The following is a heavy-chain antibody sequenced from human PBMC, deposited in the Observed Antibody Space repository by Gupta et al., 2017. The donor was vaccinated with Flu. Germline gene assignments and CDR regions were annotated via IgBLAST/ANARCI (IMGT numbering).Heavy chain of an antibody. V-gene: IGHV3-72*01. J-gene: IGHJ2*01. D-gene: IGHD3-22*01. Sequence: GRTRNKANSYTTEYAASVKGRFTISRDDSKNSLYLQMNSLKTEDTAVYYCARAAITMIVVDWYFDLWGRGTLVTVSS. CDR3: ARAAITMIVVDWYFDL. CDR2: TRNKANSYTT.